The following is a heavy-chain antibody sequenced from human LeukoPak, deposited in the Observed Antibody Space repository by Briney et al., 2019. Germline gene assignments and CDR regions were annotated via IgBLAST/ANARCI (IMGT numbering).Heavy chain of an antibody. Sequence: GESLKISCKGSGYGFTSKWIGWVRQMRGKGVEWMGIVYPADSDTRYSPSFKGQATISADKSIPTAYLQCSSLNASDSPIYYCARLGSYYYYMDVWGKGTTVTVPS. CDR2: VYPADSDT. CDR3: ARLGSYYYYMDV. V-gene: IGHV5-51*01. CDR1: GYGFTSKW. J-gene: IGHJ6*03.